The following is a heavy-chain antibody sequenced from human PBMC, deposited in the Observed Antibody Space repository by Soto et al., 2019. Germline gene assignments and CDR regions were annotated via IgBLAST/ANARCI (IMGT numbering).Heavy chain of an antibody. CDR1: GGSISTYY. J-gene: IGHJ6*03. V-gene: IGHV4-59*08. Sequence: QVQLQESGPGLVKPSETLSLTCSVSGGSISTYYWSWIRQPPGKGLEWIGYIYYSGNTNYNPSLKSRVTISLDTSKNRFSLRLGSVTAADTAVYYCARADRRRYCSGGSCFYFHYYMDVWGKGTTVTVSS. CDR2: IYYSGNT. CDR3: ARADRRRYCSGGSCFYFHYYMDV. D-gene: IGHD2-15*01.